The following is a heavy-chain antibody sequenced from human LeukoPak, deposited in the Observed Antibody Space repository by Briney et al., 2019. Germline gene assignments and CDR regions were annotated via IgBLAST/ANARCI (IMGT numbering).Heavy chain of an antibody. J-gene: IGHJ4*02. D-gene: IGHD6-19*01. V-gene: IGHV4-59*12. CDR2: IYYSGST. CDR1: GGSISSYY. Sequence: SETLSLTCTVSGGSISSYYWSWIGQPPGKGLEWIGYIYYSGSTNYNPSLKSRVTISVDTSKNQFSLKLSSVTAADTAVYYCARQSQGWYGIGIDYWGQGTLVTVSS. CDR3: ARQSQGWYGIGIDY.